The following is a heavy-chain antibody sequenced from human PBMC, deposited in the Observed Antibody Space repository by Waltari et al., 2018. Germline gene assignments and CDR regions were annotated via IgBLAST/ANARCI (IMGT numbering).Heavy chain of an antibody. V-gene: IGHV3-48*02. CDR1: GLTFSSYS. D-gene: IGHD5-18*01. CDR3: ARMGTDTAMVTHNWFDP. J-gene: IGHJ5*02. Sequence: EVQLVESGGGLVQPGGSLRLSCAASGLTFSSYSMNWVRQAPGKGLEWFSYISSSSSTLYYADSVKGRFTISRDNAKNSLYLQMNSLRDEDTAVYYCARMGTDTAMVTHNWFDPWGQGTLVTVSS. CDR2: ISSSSSTL.